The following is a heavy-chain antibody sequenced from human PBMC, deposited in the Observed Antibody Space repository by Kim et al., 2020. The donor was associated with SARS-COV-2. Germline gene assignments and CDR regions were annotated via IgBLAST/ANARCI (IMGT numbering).Heavy chain of an antibody. J-gene: IGHJ6*04. Sequence: GGSLRLSCAASGFTFSSYGMHWVRQAPGKGLEWVAVISYDGSNKYYADSVKGRFTISRDNSKNTLYLQMNSLRAEDTAVYYCAKILSNPRYYYYYGMTSGAKGPRSPSPQ. V-gene: IGHV3-30*18. CDR1: GFTFSSYG. D-gene: IGHD3-16*02. CDR3: AKILSNPRYYYYYGMTS. CDR2: ISYDGSNK.